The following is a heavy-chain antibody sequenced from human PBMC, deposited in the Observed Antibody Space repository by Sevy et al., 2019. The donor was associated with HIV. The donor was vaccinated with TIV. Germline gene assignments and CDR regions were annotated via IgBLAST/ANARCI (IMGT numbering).Heavy chain of an antibody. Sequence: ASVKVSCKASGYTFNTYGISWVRQAPGQGLEWMGWISSYYGNTNFAQKFQGRVTMNTDTITNTAYMELTSLRSDDTAVYYCARERTRWQQLVEYYLGMDVWGQGTPVTVSS. V-gene: IGHV1-18*01. J-gene: IGHJ6*02. CDR3: ARERTRWQQLVEYYLGMDV. CDR2: ISSYYGNT. CDR1: GYTFNTYG. D-gene: IGHD6-13*01.